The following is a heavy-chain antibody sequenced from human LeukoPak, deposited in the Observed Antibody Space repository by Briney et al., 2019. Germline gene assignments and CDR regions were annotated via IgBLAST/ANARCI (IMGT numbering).Heavy chain of an antibody. CDR1: GFTFSDYY. CDR2: ISSSGSTI. V-gene: IGHV3-11*01. CDR3: ARDSFYDSSGYHLSY. Sequence: TGGSLRLSCAASGFTFSDYYMSWIRQAPGKGLEWVSYISSSGSTIYYADSVKGRFTISRDNAKNSLYLQMNSLRAEDTAVYYCARDSFYDSSGYHLSYWGQGTLVTVSS. J-gene: IGHJ4*02. D-gene: IGHD3-22*01.